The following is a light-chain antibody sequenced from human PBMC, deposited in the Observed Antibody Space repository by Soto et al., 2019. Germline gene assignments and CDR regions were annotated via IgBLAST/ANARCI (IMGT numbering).Light chain of an antibody. CDR3: QQFSSYSYL. CDR1: QGISSS. J-gene: IGKJ4*02. CDR2: DAS. Sequence: AIQLTQSPSSLSASVGDRVTITCRASQGISSSLAWYRQRPGQTPELLIYDASKLVSGVPSRFSGSGSGTDFTLTIGSLQPEDFATYYCQQFSSYSYLFGGGTKVGIK. V-gene: IGKV1-13*02.